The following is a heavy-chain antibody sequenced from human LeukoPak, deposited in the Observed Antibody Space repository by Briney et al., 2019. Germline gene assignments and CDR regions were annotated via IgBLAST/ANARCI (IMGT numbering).Heavy chain of an antibody. V-gene: IGHV3-7*01. Sequence: GGSLRLSCAASGFTFTTYWMSWARQAPGKGLEWVANIKQDGSEKYYVDSVKGRFTISRDDAKNSLYLQMNTLRAEDTAVYYCARDSTDCSGGTCYSGGVDHWGQGTLVTVSS. CDR3: ARDSTDCSGGTCYSGGVDH. D-gene: IGHD2-15*01. J-gene: IGHJ4*02. CDR1: GFTFTTYW. CDR2: IKQDGSEK.